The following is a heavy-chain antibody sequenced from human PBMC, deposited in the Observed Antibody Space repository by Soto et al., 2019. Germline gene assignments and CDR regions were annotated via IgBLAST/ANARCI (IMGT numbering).Heavy chain of an antibody. Sequence: EVQRVESGGGLVKPGGSLRLSCAASGFTFSSYTVKWVRQAPGKGLEWVSSIISSSNYIYYADSVKGRFTISRDNAKNSLYLQMNSLRAEDTAVYYCATFPPAWGSGGSNWGQGTLVTVSS. V-gene: IGHV3-21*02. CDR1: GFTFSSYT. CDR3: ATFPPAWGSGGSN. CDR2: IISSSNYI. D-gene: IGHD2-15*01. J-gene: IGHJ4*02.